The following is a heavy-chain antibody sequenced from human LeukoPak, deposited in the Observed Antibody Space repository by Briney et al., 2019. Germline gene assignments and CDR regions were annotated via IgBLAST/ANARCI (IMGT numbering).Heavy chain of an antibody. CDR2: IIPIFGTA. J-gene: IGHJ3*02. CDR1: GGTFSSYA. V-gene: IGHV1-69*13. CDR3: ASSRDGYNYDAFDI. D-gene: IGHD5-24*01. Sequence: SVKVSCKASGGTFSSYAISWVRQAPGQGLEGMGGIIPIFGTANYAQKFQGRVTITADESTSTAYMELSSLRSEDTAVYYCASSRDGYNYDAFDIWGQGTMVTVSS.